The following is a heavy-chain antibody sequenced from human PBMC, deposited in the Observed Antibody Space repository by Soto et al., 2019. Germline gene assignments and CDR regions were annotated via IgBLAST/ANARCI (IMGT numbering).Heavy chain of an antibody. CDR1: GGSISSGGYY. CDR2: IYYSGST. V-gene: IGHV4-31*03. CDR3: ARGRSSGWYLNWFDP. D-gene: IGHD6-19*01. J-gene: IGHJ5*02. Sequence: SETLSLTCTVSGGSISSGGYYWSWIRQHPGEGLEWIGYIYYSGSTYYNPSLKSRVTISVDTSKNQFSLKLSSVTAADTAVYYCARGRSSGWYLNWFDPWGQGTLVTVS.